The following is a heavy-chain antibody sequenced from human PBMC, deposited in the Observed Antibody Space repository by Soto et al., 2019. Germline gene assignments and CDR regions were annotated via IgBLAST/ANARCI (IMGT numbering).Heavy chain of an antibody. CDR2: IKSKGNGGTA. CDR3: ITTYSGTPARPYLDL. CDR1: SFSISSGYY. V-gene: IGHV3-15*01. J-gene: IGHJ4*02. D-gene: IGHD1-26*01. Sequence: PSETLSLTCAVSSFSISSGYYWGWVRQPPGKGLEWVGRIKSKGNGGTADYAAPVKGRFTISRDDSKNMLYLQMNSLKTEDTAVYYCITTYSGTPARPYLDLWGQGTPVTVSS.